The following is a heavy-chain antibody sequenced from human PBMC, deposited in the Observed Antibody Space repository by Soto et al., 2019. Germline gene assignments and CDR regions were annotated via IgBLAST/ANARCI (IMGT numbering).Heavy chain of an antibody. D-gene: IGHD2-15*01. CDR1: GVSISSGNW. J-gene: IGHJ4*02. CDR2: VYNDGSA. V-gene: IGHV4-4*02. CDR3: ARGGGYDSFDF. Sequence: SETLSLTCDVSGVSISSGNWWSWVRQPPGKGLEWIAEVYNDGSANYHPSLESRATISVDRSKNQFSLRLSSVTAADKAVYYCARGGGYDSFDFWGQGIQVTVSS.